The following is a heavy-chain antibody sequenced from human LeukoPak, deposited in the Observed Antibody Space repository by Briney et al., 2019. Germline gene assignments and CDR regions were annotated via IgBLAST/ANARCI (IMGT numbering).Heavy chain of an antibody. CDR1: GFTVSSNS. J-gene: IGHJ4*02. V-gene: IGHV3-53*01. CDR2: IYSAGST. CDR3: AKGNLVSGWYYFDY. D-gene: IGHD6-19*01. Sequence: GGSLRLSCTVSGFTVSSNSMSWVRQAPGKGLEWVSFIYSAGSTHYSDSVKGRFTISIDNSKNTLYLQMNSLRVEDTAVYYCAKGNLVSGWYYFDYWGQGTLVTVSS.